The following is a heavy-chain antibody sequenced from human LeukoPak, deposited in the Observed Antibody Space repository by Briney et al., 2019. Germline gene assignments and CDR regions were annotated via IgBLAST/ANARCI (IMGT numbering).Heavy chain of an antibody. J-gene: IGHJ6*02. D-gene: IGHD2-2*01. CDR3: ARGTAYHYYNMDV. CDR1: GFTFSSYG. Sequence: GRSLRLSCAASGFTFSSYGMHWVRQAPGKGLEWVSFISGSGTTKYYADSVKGRFTISRDNAKSSLYLQMISLRAEDTAVYYCARGTAYHYYNMDVWGQRTTVTVSS. V-gene: IGHV3-48*04. CDR2: ISGSGTTK.